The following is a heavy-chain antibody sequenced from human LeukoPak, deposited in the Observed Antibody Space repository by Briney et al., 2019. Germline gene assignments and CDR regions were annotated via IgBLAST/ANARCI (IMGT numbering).Heavy chain of an antibody. Sequence: GGSLRLSCAASGFTFTNYWMSWVRQAPGKGLEWVANIKPDGSEIYYAGSVKGRFTISRDNAKNSLYLQMNSLRADDTAVYYCARFAAGGSYYYYMDVWGKGTTVTVSS. CDR1: GFTFTNYW. V-gene: IGHV3-7*01. J-gene: IGHJ6*03. D-gene: IGHD6-25*01. CDR2: IKPDGSEI. CDR3: ARFAAGGSYYYYMDV.